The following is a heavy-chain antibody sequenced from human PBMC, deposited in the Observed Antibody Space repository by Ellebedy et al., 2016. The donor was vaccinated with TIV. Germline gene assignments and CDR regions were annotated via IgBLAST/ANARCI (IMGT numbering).Heavy chain of an antibody. CDR2: TAYTSTWHF. J-gene: IGHJ4*02. CDR3: VRDSGWRYDY. Sequence: SQTLSLTCXISGDSVSRNSVSWNWIRQSPSRGLEWLGRTAYTSTWHFDYAGSVQSRITIRPDTSKNQFSLQLDSVTPEDTATYYCVRDSGWRYDYWGQGTLVTVSS. V-gene: IGHV6-1*01. CDR1: GDSVSRNSVS. D-gene: IGHD2-21*01.